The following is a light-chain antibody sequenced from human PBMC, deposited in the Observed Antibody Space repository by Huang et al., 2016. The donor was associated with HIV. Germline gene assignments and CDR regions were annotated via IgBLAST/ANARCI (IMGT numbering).Light chain of an antibody. V-gene: IGKV2-28*01. Sequence: EIVVTQSPLSLPVTPGPPASISCKSSQHLVHSDGHNLLDWYLQKPEQSPQLLLFMSSNLATGVSDRFSGSGSGTDFTLEISRVEAGDVGVYYCIQGLQAPPTFGQGTRLEI. J-gene: IGKJ2*01. CDR2: MSS. CDR1: QHLVHSDGHNL. CDR3: IQGLQAPPT.